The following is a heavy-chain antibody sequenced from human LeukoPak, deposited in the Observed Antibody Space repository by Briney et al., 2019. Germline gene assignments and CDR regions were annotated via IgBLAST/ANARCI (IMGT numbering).Heavy chain of an antibody. CDR2: IFYSGGT. D-gene: IGHD3-22*01. J-gene: IGHJ4*02. CDR1: GGSISGDS. V-gene: IGHV4-59*08. CDR3: ARLQFGSGYYPEVDY. Sequence: SETLSLTCTVSGGSISGDSWSWIRQPPGKGLQWIGYIFYSGGTNYHPSLKSRVTISVDTSKNQFSLKLSSVTAADTAAYYCARLQFGSGYYPEVDYWGQKTLVTVSS.